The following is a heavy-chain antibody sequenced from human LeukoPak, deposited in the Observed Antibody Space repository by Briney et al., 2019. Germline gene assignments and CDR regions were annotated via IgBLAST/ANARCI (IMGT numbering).Heavy chain of an antibody. Sequence: ASVKVSCKASGYSFTSYGISWVRQAPGQGLEWMGWIRAYNGHTNYAQKLQGRVTMTTDTSTSTAYMELRSLRYDDTAVYYCARQYCSSTSCFFGYYYYGMDVWGQGTTVTVSS. CDR3: ARQYCSSTSCFFGYYYYGMDV. CDR1: GYSFTSYG. D-gene: IGHD2-2*01. J-gene: IGHJ6*02. CDR2: IRAYNGHT. V-gene: IGHV1-18*01.